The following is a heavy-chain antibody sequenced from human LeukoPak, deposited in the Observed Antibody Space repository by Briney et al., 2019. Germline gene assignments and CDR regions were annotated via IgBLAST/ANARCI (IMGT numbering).Heavy chain of an antibody. D-gene: IGHD2-2*01. Sequence: SSETLSLTCAVYGGSFSGYYWSWVRQSPGKGLEWIGEIFHTGSTNYNPSLNSRITISLDKSKNQFSLRLTSVTAADTAVYYCARFPYDESVFSYAQYYFDYWGQGILVSVSS. J-gene: IGHJ4*02. CDR2: IFHTGST. CDR3: ARFPYDESVFSYAQYYFDY. CDR1: GGSFSGYY. V-gene: IGHV4-34*10.